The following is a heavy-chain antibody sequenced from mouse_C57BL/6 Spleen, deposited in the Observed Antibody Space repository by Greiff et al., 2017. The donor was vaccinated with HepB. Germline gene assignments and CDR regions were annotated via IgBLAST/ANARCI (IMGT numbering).Heavy chain of an antibody. CDR3: ARERGYDGYLYAMDY. D-gene: IGHD2-3*01. V-gene: IGHV1-76*01. CDR2: IYPGSGNT. CDR1: GYTFTDYY. J-gene: IGHJ4*01. Sequence: VQLQQSGAELVRPGASVKLSCKASGYTFTDYYINWVTQRPGQGLEWIARIYPGSGNTYYNEKFKGKAKLTAEKSSSNAYMQLSILTSEDSAVYFCARERGYDGYLYAMDYGGQGTSVTVSS.